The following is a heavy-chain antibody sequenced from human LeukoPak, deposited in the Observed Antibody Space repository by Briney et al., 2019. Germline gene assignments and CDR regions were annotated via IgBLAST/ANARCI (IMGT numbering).Heavy chain of an antibody. J-gene: IGHJ4*02. CDR3: ARVSYSSGWYFDC. D-gene: IGHD6-19*01. Sequence: ASVKVSCKASGYTFTGYYMHWVRQAPGQGLEWMGWINPNSGGTNYAQKFQGRVTMTRDTSISTAYMELSRLRSDDTAVYYCARVSYSSGWYFDCWGQGTLVTVSS. CDR1: GYTFTGYY. V-gene: IGHV1-2*02. CDR2: INPNSGGT.